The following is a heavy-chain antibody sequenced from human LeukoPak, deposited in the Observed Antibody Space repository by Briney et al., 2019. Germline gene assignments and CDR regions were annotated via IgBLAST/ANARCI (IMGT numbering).Heavy chain of an antibody. Sequence: SETLSLTCAVYGGSFSGYYWSWIRQPPGKGLEWIGYIYYSGNTNYNPSLKSRVTISVDTSKNQFSLMLRSVTAADTAVYYCARRTDSTWYFDWGQGTLATVSS. CDR2: IYYSGNT. J-gene: IGHJ4*02. CDR3: ARRTDSTWYFD. CDR1: GGSFSGYY. V-gene: IGHV4-59*08. D-gene: IGHD6-13*01.